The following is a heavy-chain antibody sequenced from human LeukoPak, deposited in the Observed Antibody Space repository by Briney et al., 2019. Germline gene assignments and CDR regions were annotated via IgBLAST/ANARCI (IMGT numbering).Heavy chain of an antibody. CDR1: GGSISSSSYY. CDR3: GRQIFYYDSGGYLYYFDY. V-gene: IGHV4-39*01. CDR2: IYYSGST. D-gene: IGHD3-22*01. J-gene: IGHJ4*02. Sequence: SETLSLTCTVSGGSISSSSYYWGWIRQPPGKGLEWIGSIYYSGSTYYNPSLKSRVTISVDTSKNQFSLKLSSVTAADTAVYYWGRQIFYYDSGGYLYYFDYGGRGTRATVSS.